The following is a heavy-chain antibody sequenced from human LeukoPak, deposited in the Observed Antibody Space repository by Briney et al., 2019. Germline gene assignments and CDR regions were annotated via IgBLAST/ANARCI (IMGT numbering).Heavy chain of an antibody. CDR2: IIPIFGTA. CDR1: GYTFTNFG. Sequence: SVKVSCKTSGYTFTNFGISWVRQAPGQGLEWMGGIIPIFGTANYAQKFQGRVTITTDESTSTAYMELSSLRSEDTAVYYCGSGYYDSSGYRDAFDIWGQGTMVTVSS. V-gene: IGHV1-69*05. CDR3: GSGYYDSSGYRDAFDI. J-gene: IGHJ3*02. D-gene: IGHD3-22*01.